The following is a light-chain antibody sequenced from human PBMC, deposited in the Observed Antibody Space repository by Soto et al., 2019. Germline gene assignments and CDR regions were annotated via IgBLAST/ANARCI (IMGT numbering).Light chain of an antibody. Sequence: EILMPQSPSTLAVSPGGIATLSWRGSQSINNSLAWYQQQPGQAPRLLIYAVSTRATGIRARFSGSGSGTEFTLTLNSLQCEEFAVSSCHQYNNWPPTWTFGKG. J-gene: IGKJ1*01. CDR1: QSINNS. CDR3: HQYNNWPPTWT. V-gene: IGKV3-15*01. CDR2: AVS.